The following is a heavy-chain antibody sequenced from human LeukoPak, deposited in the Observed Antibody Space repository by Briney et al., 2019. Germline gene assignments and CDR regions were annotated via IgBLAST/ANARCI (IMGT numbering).Heavy chain of an antibody. J-gene: IGHJ4*02. V-gene: IGHV1-2*02. CDR1: GYTFTGYY. D-gene: IGHD3-3*01. CDR3: ARGGAYYDFWSGSRPEPFDY. CDR2: INPNSGGT. Sequence: ASVKVSCKASGYTFTGYYMHWVRQAPGQGLEWMGWINPNSGGTNYAQKFQGRVTMTKDTSISTAYMELSRLRSDDTAVYYRARGGAYYDFWSGSRPEPFDYWGQGTLVTVSS.